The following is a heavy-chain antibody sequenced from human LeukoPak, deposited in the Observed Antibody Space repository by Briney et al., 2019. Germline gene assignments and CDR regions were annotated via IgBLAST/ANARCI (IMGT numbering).Heavy chain of an antibody. CDR3: ASRTMGTKSIDY. Sequence: PETLSLTCTVSGGSISSSSYYWGWIRQPPGKGLEWIGSIYYGGTTYYNPSLKSRVTISVDTSKMQFSLKLSSVTAADTAVYYCASRTMGTKSIDYWGQGTLVTVSS. CDR1: GGSISSSSYY. V-gene: IGHV4-39*01. CDR2: IYYGGTT. J-gene: IGHJ4*02. D-gene: IGHD1-7*01.